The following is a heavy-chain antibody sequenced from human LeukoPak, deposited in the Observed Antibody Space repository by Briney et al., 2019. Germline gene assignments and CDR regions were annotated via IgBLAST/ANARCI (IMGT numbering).Heavy chain of an antibody. CDR1: GFTFTSYW. V-gene: IGHV3-7*05. CDR2: IKQDGSEK. Sequence: GGSLRLSCAVSGFTFTSYWMSWVRQAPGKGLEWVANIKQDGSEKYYVDSVWGRFTVSRDNARNSLYLQMNSLRVEDTAVYYCARDLHGHFDSWGQGTLATVSS. CDR3: ARDLHGHFDS. J-gene: IGHJ4*02. D-gene: IGHD5-24*01.